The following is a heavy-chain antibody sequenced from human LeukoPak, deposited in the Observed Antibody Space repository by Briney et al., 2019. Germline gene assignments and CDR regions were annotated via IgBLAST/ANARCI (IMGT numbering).Heavy chain of an antibody. V-gene: IGHV4-38-2*02. CDR2: ICHSGST. CDR1: GYSISSGYY. J-gene: IGHJ4*02. CDR3: ARVFDSGYFDWHFDH. D-gene: IGHD3-9*01. Sequence: SETLSLTCTVSGYSISSGYYWGWIRQPPGKGLEWIGNICHSGSTYYNPSLKSRVTISVDTSNNQFSLKMSSVTAADTAVYYCARVFDSGYFDWHFDHWGQGTLVTVSS.